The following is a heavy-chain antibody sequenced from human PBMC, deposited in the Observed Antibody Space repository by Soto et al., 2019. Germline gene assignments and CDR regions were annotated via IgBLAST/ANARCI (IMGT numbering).Heavy chain of an antibody. J-gene: IGHJ4*02. CDR1: GGSFSNSY. CDR2: INHSGST. V-gene: IGHV4-34*01. CDR3: AKWDY. D-gene: IGHD2-8*01. Sequence: PSETLSLTRAVYGGSFSNSYWSWIRQPPGKGLEWIGEINHSGSTNYNPSLKSRVTISVDTSKSQFSLKLSSVTAADTAVYYCAKWDYWGPGSLVTVAS.